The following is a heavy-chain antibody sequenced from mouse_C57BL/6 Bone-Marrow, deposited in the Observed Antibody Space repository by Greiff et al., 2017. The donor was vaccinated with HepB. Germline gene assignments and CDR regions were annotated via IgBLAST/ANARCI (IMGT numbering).Heavy chain of an antibody. Sequence: EVQLQQSGPELVKPGASVKISCKASGYTFTDYYMNWVKQSHGKSLEWIGDINPNNGGTSYNQKFKGKATLTVDKSSSTAYMELRSLTSEDSAVYYCASKGITTVVDSYYFDYWGQGTTLTVSS. D-gene: IGHD1-1*01. J-gene: IGHJ2*01. CDR1: GYTFTDYY. V-gene: IGHV1-26*01. CDR3: ASKGITTVVDSYYFDY. CDR2: INPNNGGT.